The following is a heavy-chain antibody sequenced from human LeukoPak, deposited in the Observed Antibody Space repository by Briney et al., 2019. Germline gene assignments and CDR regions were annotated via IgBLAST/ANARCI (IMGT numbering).Heavy chain of an antibody. D-gene: IGHD3-10*01. CDR1: GGSISSYY. V-gene: IGHV4-59*01. J-gene: IGHJ4*02. CDR3: ARGGTMVPDY. Sequence: SETLSLTCTVSGGSISSYYWSRIRQPPGKGLEWIGYIYYSGSTNYNPSLKSRVTISVDTSKNQFSLKLSSVTAADTAVYYCARGGTMVPDYWGQGTLVTVSS. CDR2: IYYSGST.